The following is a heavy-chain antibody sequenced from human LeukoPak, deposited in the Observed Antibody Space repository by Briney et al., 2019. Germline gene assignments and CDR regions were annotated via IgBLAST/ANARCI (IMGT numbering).Heavy chain of an antibody. Sequence: PGGSLRLSCAASGLTFSSYGMHWVRQAPGKGLEWVAVISYDGSNKYYADSVKGRFTISRDNSKNTLYLQMNSLRAEDTAVYYCASSLGILDAFDIWGQGTMVTVSS. J-gene: IGHJ3*02. CDR3: ASSLGILDAFDI. V-gene: IGHV3-30*03. CDR1: GLTFSSYG. D-gene: IGHD7-27*01. CDR2: ISYDGSNK.